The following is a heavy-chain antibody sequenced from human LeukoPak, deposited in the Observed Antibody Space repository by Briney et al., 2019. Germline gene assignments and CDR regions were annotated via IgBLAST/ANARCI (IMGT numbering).Heavy chain of an antibody. CDR3: ARVTIPWAYYYYYGMDV. J-gene: IGHJ6*02. Sequence: GGSLRLSCAAAGFTISCYAMYWVRQAPDKLLERVAVISYDGNNRYYADSVKGRFTISRDNSKNTLYLQMNSLRAEDTAVYYCARVTIPWAYYYYYGMDVWGQGTTVTVSS. D-gene: IGHD3-16*01. CDR2: ISYDGNNR. CDR1: GFTISCYA. V-gene: IGHV3-30-3*01.